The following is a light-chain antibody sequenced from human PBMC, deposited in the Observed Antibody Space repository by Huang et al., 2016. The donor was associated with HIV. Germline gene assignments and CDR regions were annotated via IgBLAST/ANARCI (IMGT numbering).Light chain of an antibody. CDR1: QNINDN. V-gene: IGKV3-15*01. CDR2: SAS. Sequence: EVVMTQSPATLSVSPGERATLSCRASQNINDNFAWYQQKPGQAPRLLIYSASTRATEIPARFSGSGSGTEFTLTINSLQSEDSAVYYCQQYDNWPETFGAGTKLEIK. CDR3: QQYDNWPET. J-gene: IGKJ2*01.